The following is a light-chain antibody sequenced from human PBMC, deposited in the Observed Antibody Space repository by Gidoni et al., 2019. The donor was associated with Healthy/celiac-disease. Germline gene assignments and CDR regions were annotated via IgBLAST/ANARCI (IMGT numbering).Light chain of an antibody. Sequence: EIVLTQSPATLSLSPGERAPRSGRASQSVSSYFAWYQQKPGQAPRLLIYDASNRAPGIPARFSGSGSGTDFTLTISSLEPEDFAVYYCQQRSNWWTFGQGTKVEIK. CDR2: DAS. CDR3: QQRSNWWT. V-gene: IGKV3-11*01. J-gene: IGKJ1*01. CDR1: QSVSSY.